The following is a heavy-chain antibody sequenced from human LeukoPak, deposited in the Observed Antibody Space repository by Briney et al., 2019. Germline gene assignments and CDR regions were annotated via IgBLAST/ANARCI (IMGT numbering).Heavy chain of an antibody. CDR3: ARGITMAN. CDR1: GLTFSNYW. D-gene: IGHD3-10*01. Sequence: PGGSLRLSCAASGLTFSNYWMTWVRQAPGKGLEWVANIKQDGSGRDYVDSVKGRFTISRDDAKNSLYLQMNSLRAEDTAVYYCARGITMANWGQGTLVTVSS. J-gene: IGHJ4*02. CDR2: IKQDGSGR. V-gene: IGHV3-7*04.